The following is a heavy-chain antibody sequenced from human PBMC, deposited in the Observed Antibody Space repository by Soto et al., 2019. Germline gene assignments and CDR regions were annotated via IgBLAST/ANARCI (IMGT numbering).Heavy chain of an antibody. CDR2: IYPGDSDT. Sequence: GESLKTSCKGSGYSFTSYWIGSVRQMPGKGLEWMGIIYPGDSDTRYSPSFQGQVTISADKSISTAYLQWSSLKASDTAMYYCARGGHYDILTGYYKGVDPWGQGTLVTVSS. CDR1: GYSFTSYW. D-gene: IGHD3-9*01. CDR3: ARGGHYDILTGYYKGVDP. J-gene: IGHJ5*02. V-gene: IGHV5-51*01.